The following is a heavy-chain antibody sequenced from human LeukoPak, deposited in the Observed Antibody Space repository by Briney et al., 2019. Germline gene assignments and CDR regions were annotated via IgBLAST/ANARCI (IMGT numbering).Heavy chain of an antibody. CDR1: GGSISSYY. V-gene: IGHV4-59*01. J-gene: IGHJ4*02. CDR2: IYYSGST. D-gene: IGHD3-9*01. CDR3: ARADILTGYYGGSWYYFDY. Sequence: SETLSLTCTVSGGSISSYYWSWIRQPPGKGLEWIGYIYYSGSTNYNPSLKSQVTISVDTSKNQFSLKLSPVPAADTAVYYCARADILTGYYGGSWYYFDYWGQGTLVTVSS.